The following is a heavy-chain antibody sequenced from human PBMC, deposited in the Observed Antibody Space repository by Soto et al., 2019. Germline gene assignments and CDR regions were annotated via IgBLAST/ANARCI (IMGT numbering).Heavy chain of an antibody. J-gene: IGHJ6*02. Sequence: QITLKESGPTLVNPTQPLPLTCTFSGFSLSTSGVGVAWIRHPQGKAREWLALIYWDDDKRYRPSLETRLTITKDTSKNQVVLTMTNMDSVDTATYYCAYLPCSGGSCYWFSYSGMDVWGQGTTVTVSS. V-gene: IGHV2-5*02. D-gene: IGHD2-15*01. CDR2: IYWDDDK. CDR1: GFSLSTSGVG. CDR3: AYLPCSGGSCYWFSYSGMDV.